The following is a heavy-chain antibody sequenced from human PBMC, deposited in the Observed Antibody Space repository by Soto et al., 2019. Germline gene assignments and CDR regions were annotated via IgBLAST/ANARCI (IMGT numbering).Heavy chain of an antibody. V-gene: IGHV1-69*13. Sequence: SVKVSCKASGGTFSSYAISWVRQAPGQGLEWMGGIIPIFGTANYAQKFQGRVTITADESTSTAYMELSSLRSEDTAVYYCASSYCSSTSCYLGYWGQGTLVTVSS. CDR2: IIPIFGTA. CDR3: ASSYCSSTSCYLGY. D-gene: IGHD2-2*01. CDR1: GGTFSSYA. J-gene: IGHJ4*02.